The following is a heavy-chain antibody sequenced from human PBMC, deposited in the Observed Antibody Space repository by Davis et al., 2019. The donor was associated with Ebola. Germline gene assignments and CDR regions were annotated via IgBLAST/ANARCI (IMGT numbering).Heavy chain of an antibody. CDR3: ARGRRSAGSSRFDY. CDR2: INHSGST. J-gene: IGHJ4*02. D-gene: IGHD6-6*01. CDR1: GGSSSGYY. Sequence: PSETLSLTCAVYGGSSSGYYWSWIRQPPGKGLEWIGEINHSGSTNYNPSLKSRVTISVDTSKNQFSLKLSSVTAADTAVYYCARGRRSAGSSRFDYWGQGTLVTVSS. V-gene: IGHV4-34*01.